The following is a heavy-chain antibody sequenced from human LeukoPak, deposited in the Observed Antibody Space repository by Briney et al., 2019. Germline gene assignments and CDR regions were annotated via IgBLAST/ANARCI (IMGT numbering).Heavy chain of an antibody. J-gene: IGHJ5*02. CDR3: ARSMGGSNDL. D-gene: IGHD4-11*01. Sequence: PGGSLTLSCSGSGFTFSNYWVHWVRQAPGKGLVWVSRINVEGTRTDYADSVRGRFTISRDNAKNTLYLQMNSLTAEDTAIYYCARSMGGSNDLWGQGTLVSVSS. CDR1: GFTFSNYW. CDR2: INVEGTRT. V-gene: IGHV3-74*01.